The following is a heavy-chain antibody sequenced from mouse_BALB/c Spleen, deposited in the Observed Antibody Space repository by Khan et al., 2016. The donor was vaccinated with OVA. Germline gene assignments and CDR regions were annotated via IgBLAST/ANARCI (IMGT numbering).Heavy chain of an antibody. CDR1: GYTFTEYT. Sequence: VQLKQSGPELVKPGASVKISCKTSGYTFTEYTMHWVKQSHGKSLEWIGGIIPNNGGTNYNQKFMVKAKLTVDKSSSTAYMELRSLTSEDSAVYYCARGAYYRYDGYFDVWGAGTTVTVSS. CDR3: ARGAYYRYDGYFDV. D-gene: IGHD2-14*01. V-gene: IGHV1-18*01. J-gene: IGHJ1*01. CDR2: IIPNNGGT.